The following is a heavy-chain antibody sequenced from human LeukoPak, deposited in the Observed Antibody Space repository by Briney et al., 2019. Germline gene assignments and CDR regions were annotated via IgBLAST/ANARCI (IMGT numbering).Heavy chain of an antibody. D-gene: IGHD3-10*01. V-gene: IGHV4-34*01. Sequence: SETLSLTCAVYGGSFSGYYWSWIRQSPGKGLEWIGEISQSGSASYNPSLKSRVTMSGDASKNQFSLKLSSATAADTAVYYCARGRRISIDRGVKIKPLDVWGQGTTVTVSS. CDR2: ISQSGSA. CDR1: GGSFSGYY. CDR3: ARGRRISIDRGVKIKPLDV. J-gene: IGHJ6*02.